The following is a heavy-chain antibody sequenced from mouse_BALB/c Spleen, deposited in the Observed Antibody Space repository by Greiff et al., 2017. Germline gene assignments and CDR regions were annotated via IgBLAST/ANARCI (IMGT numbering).Heavy chain of an antibody. Sequence: VQLKQSGAELVRPGALVKLSCQASGFNIKDYYMHWVKQRPEQGLEWIGWIDPENGNTIYDPKFQGKASITADTSSNTAYLQLSSLTSEDTAVYYCARRGDAMDYWGQGTSVTVSS. J-gene: IGHJ4*01. CDR1: GFNIKDYY. V-gene: IGHV14-1*02. CDR2: IDPENGNT. CDR3: ARRGDAMDY.